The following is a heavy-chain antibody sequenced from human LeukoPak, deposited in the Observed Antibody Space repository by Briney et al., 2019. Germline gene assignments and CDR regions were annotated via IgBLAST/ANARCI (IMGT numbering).Heavy chain of an antibody. Sequence: GGSLSFSCEPSDLTLVVNALSWVGQLQGRGLDWFSGINWNGGSTGYADSVKGRFTISRDNAKNSLYLQMNSLRAEDTALYYCARDGDYYYYYMDVWGKGTTVTVSS. J-gene: IGHJ6*03. D-gene: IGHD3-16*01. CDR1: DLTLVVNA. V-gene: IGHV3-20*04. CDR2: INWNGGST. CDR3: ARDGDYYYYYMDV.